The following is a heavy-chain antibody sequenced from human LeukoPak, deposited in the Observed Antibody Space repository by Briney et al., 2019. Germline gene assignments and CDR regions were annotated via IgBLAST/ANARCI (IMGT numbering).Heavy chain of an antibody. CDR1: GGSLRGSY. D-gene: IGHD3-10*01. Sequence: PSETLPLTCTVSGGSLRGSYWTWVRQPPGKGLEWIGFTYYTGTTSYNPSLKSRVTMSLDTSQNQFSLKLTSLTAADTAVYYCARYGSGQPHDICRFDPWGQGTLVTVSS. V-gene: IGHV4-59*01. J-gene: IGHJ5*02. CDR2: TYYTGTT. CDR3: ARYGSGQPHDICRFDP.